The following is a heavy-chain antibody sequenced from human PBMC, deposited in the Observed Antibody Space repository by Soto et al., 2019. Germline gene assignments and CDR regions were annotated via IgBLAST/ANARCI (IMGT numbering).Heavy chain of an antibody. Sequence: QVQLAQSANEVKKPGASVRVSCKAAGYTFIRYGIAWVRQAPGQGLEWMGWISPYNDYTVYAQKFQGRVSMTADTSTRTVNMSLRGLKSDDTAVYYCAGGGYYDNSGGKLSHYGLDVWGQGTSVSVSS. CDR1: GYTFIRYG. V-gene: IGHV1-18*01. J-gene: IGHJ6*02. CDR2: ISPYNDYT. CDR3: AGGGYYDNSGGKLSHYGLDV. D-gene: IGHD3-16*01.